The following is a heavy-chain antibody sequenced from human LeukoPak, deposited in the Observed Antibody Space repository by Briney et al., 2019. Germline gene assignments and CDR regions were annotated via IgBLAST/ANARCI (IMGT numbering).Heavy chain of an antibody. CDR1: GFAFNTYA. CDR2: IWHDGGHK. D-gene: IGHD3-10*01. V-gene: IGHV3-33*01. J-gene: IGHJ4*02. CDR3: AREIFGSGSYLDF. Sequence: PGRSLRLSCAASGFAFNTYAMHWVRQAPGQGLEWVALIWHDGGHKFYSNSVRGQFTISRDNSKNTVSLQMNNLRPEDTAVYYCAREIFGSGSYLDFWGQGTLVTVSS.